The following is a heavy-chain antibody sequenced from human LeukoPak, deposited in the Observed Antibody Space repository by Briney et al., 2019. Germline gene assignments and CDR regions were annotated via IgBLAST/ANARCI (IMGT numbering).Heavy chain of an antibody. CDR1: GGSISSGGYY. J-gene: IGHJ4*02. D-gene: IGHD1-7*01. V-gene: IGHV4-31*03. CDR3: ARDGVGLLDY. CDR2: IYYSGST. Sequence: SQTLSLTCTVSGGSISSGGYYWSWIRQHPGKGLEWIGYIYYSGSTYYNPSLKSRVTISVDTSKNQFSLKLSSVTAADTAEYYCARDGVGLLDYWGQGTLVTVSS.